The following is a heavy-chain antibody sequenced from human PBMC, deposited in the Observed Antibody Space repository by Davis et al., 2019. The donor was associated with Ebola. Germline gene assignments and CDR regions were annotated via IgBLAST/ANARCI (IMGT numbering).Heavy chain of an antibody. CDR3: AKDSGWQMSP. V-gene: IGHV3-7*01. CDR2: IKQDGSDT. J-gene: IGHJ5*02. D-gene: IGHD6-25*01. CDR1: GFTFSNYW. Sequence: GESLKISCAASGFTFSNYWMSWVRQAPGRGLEWVAKIKQDGSDTYYLASVKGRFTISRDNAKNSLYLEINSLRAEDTAVYYCAKDSGWQMSPWGQGTLVAVSS.